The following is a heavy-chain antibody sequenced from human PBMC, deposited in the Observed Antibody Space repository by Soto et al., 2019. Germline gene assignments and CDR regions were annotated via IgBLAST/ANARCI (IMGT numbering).Heavy chain of an antibody. CDR2: IYYSGST. V-gene: IGHV4-31*03. J-gene: IGHJ6*02. CDR1: GGSISSDGYY. Sequence: QVQLQESGPGLVKPSQTLSLTCTVSGGSISSDGYYWSWIRQHPGKGLEWIGYIYYSGSTYYHPSCKCGVTIAVYTSKNQLSLKLISVTAADTAVYYCARVLGFGGMDVWGQGTTVTVSS. CDR3: ARVLGFGGMDV. D-gene: IGHD3-10*01.